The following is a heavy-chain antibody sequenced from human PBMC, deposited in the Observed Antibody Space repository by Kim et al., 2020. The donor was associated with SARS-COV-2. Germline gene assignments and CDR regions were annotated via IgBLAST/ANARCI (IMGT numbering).Heavy chain of an antibody. Sequence: GGSLRLSCAASGFTFSSYAMHWVRQAPGKGLEWVAVISYDGSNKYYADSVKGRFTISRDNSKNTLYLQMNSLRAEDTAVYYCARGAMITFGGVHSILQHWGQGTLVTVSS. CDR2: ISYDGSNK. J-gene: IGHJ1*01. CDR3: ARGAMITFGGVHSILQH. CDR1: GFTFSSYA. V-gene: IGHV3-30-3*01. D-gene: IGHD3-16*01.